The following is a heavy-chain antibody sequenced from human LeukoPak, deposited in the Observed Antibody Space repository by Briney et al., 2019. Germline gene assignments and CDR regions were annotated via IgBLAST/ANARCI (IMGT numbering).Heavy chain of an antibody. CDR3: AREGKISGSDDY. Sequence: PSETLSLTCTVSGGSISSGSYYWSWIRQPAGKGLEWIGRIYISGSTNYNPSLKSRVTISVDTSKNQFSLKLSSVTAADTAVYYCAREGKISGSDDYWGQGTLVTVSS. CDR1: GGSISSGSYY. V-gene: IGHV4-61*02. J-gene: IGHJ4*02. CDR2: IYISGST. D-gene: IGHD1-26*01.